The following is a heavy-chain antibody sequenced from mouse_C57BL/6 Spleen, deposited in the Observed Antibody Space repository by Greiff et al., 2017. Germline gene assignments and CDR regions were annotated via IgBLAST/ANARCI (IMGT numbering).Heavy chain of an antibody. J-gene: IGHJ2*01. D-gene: IGHD3-3*01. Sequence: VQLKESGPELVKPGASVKMSCKASGYTFTDYNMHWVKQSHGKSLEWIGYINPNNGGTSYNQKFKGKATLTVNKSSSTAYMELRSLTSEDSAVYYCARDKGLLFDYWGQGTTLTVSS. CDR3: ARDKGLLFDY. V-gene: IGHV1-22*01. CDR1: GYTFTDYN. CDR2: INPNNGGT.